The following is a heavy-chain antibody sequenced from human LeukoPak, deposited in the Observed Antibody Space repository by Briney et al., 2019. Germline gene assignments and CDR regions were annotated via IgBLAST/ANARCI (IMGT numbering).Heavy chain of an antibody. Sequence: ASVKVSCKASGYTFTGYYIHWVRQAPGQGLEWMGWINPNSGGTNYAQRFQGRVTMTRDTSISTAYMELSRLRSEDTAVYYCARVAYYYDSAGFYLNYYYGMDVWGQGTTVTASS. V-gene: IGHV1-2*02. J-gene: IGHJ6*02. CDR1: GYTFTGYY. CDR2: INPNSGGT. CDR3: ARVAYYYDSAGFYLNYYYGMDV. D-gene: IGHD3-22*01.